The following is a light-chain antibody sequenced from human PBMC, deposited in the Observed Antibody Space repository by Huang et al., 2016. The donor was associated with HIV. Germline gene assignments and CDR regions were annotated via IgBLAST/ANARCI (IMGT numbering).Light chain of an antibody. CDR2: DAS. CDR1: QSASSY. V-gene: IGKV3-11*01. CDR3: QQRSNWPGT. Sequence: EIVLTQSPATLSLSPGERATLSCRASQSASSYLAWYQQKPGQAPRLLIYDASNRATGIPARFSGSGSGTDFTLTINSLEPEDFVVYYCQQRSNWPGTFGQGTKVEIK. J-gene: IGKJ1*01.